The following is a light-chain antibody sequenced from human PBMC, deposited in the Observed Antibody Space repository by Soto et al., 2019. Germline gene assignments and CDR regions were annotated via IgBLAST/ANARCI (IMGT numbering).Light chain of an antibody. CDR3: QHATSFPRT. CDR2: AAS. Sequence: DIQMTQSPSFVSASVGDRVTISCRASQCITTCLAWYQQKPGKPPKLLIYAASTLQSGVPSRFSRSGSGTEFTLTISTLQPEHFATYYCQHATSFPRTFGKG. J-gene: IGKJ1*01. V-gene: IGKV1-12*01. CDR1: QCITTC.